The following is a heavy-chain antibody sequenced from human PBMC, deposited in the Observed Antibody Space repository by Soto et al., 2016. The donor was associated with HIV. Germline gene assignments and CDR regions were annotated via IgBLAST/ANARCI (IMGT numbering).Heavy chain of an antibody. V-gene: IGHV1-18*01. CDR3: ATLTPGYYYDSSGQFSSWYFDL. Sequence: QVQLVQFGAEVKKPGASVKVSCKASGYTFTSYGISRVRQAPGQGLEWMGWISAYNGNTNYAQKLQGRVTMTTDTSTSTAYMELRSLRSDDTAVYYCATLTPGYYYDSSGQFSSWYFDLWAVAPWSLSPQ. J-gene: IGHJ2*01. D-gene: IGHD3-22*01. CDR2: ISAYNGNT. CDR1: GYTFTSYG.